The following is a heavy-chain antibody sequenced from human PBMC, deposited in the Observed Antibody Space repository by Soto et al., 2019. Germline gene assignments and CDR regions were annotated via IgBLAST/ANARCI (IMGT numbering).Heavy chain of an antibody. Sequence: GGSLRLSCTASGFTFGDYAMSWFRQAPGKGLEWVGFIRSKAYGGTTEYAASVKGRFTISRDDSKSIAYLQMNSLKTEDTAVYYCTIFGAQDTYYYYMDVWGKGTTVTAP. CDR1: GFTFGDYA. CDR3: TIFGAQDTYYYYMDV. CDR2: IRSKAYGGTT. D-gene: IGHD3-3*01. J-gene: IGHJ6*03. V-gene: IGHV3-49*03.